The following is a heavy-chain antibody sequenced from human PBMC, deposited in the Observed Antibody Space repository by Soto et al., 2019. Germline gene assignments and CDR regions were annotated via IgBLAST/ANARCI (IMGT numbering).Heavy chain of an antibody. CDR3: AKDQASGQGSFDS. CDR2: ISYDGSNQ. V-gene: IGHV3-30*18. Sequence: PGGSLRLSCAASGFTFNIYGMHWVRQAPDKGLEWVALISYDGSNQYYADSVKGRFTISRDNSKNTLFLQMNSPRADDTAVYYCAKDQASGQGSFDSWGQGTLVTV. J-gene: IGHJ4*02. CDR1: GFTFNIYG.